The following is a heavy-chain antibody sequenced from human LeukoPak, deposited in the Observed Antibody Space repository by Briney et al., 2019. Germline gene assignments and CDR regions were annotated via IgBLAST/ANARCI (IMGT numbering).Heavy chain of an antibody. D-gene: IGHD3-22*01. Sequence: SETLSLTCTVSGGAISSYYWSWIRQPPGKGLERIGYIYYSGGTKYNPSLMSRVTISVDRAQNQFSLSLSSVTAADTAVYYCARHGLYDSSGYYMDSWGQGTLVIVSS. CDR3: ARHGLYDSSGYYMDS. CDR2: IYYSGGT. J-gene: IGHJ4*02. V-gene: IGHV4-59*01. CDR1: GGAISSYY.